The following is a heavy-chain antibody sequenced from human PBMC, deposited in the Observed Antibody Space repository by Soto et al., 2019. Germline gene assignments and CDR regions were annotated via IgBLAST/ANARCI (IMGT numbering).Heavy chain of an antibody. J-gene: IGHJ4*02. V-gene: IGHV1-8*01. CDR2: MNPNSGNT. D-gene: IGHD3-3*01. Sequence: GASVKVSCKDSGYTFTSYDINWVRQATGQGLEWMGWMNPNSGNTGYAQKFQGRVTMTRNTSISTAYMELSSLRSEDTAVYYCARGLSGFKYYDFWSGYHPFDYWGQGTLVTVSS. CDR1: GYTFTSYD. CDR3: ARGLSGFKYYDFWSGYHPFDY.